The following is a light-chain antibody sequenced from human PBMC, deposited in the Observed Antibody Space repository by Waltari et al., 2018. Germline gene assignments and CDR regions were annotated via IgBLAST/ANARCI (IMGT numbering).Light chain of an antibody. CDR1: QSLLYNANDKNY. V-gene: IGKV4-1*01. Sequence: IVMTQSPDSLAVSLGEWVTITCKSSQSLLYNANDKNYLAWYQQKPGQPPILLFYWASTRHSGVPDRVSGSGSATDGTLTISSLQAEDEAVYYCQQDYSRRTFGKGTRVEIK. CDR3: QQDYSRRT. CDR2: WAS. J-gene: IGKJ1*01.